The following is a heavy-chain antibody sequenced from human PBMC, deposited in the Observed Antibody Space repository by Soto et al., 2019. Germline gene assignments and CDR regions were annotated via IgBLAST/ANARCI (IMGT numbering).Heavy chain of an antibody. Sequence: EVQLLESGGGLVQPGGSLRLSCAASGFTFSSYAMSWVRQAPGKGLEWVSAISGSGGSTYYADSVKGRFTISRDNSKNTLYLQMNSLRAEDTAVSYCAKDYYGSGAINWFDPWGQGTLVTVSS. D-gene: IGHD3-10*01. CDR3: AKDYYGSGAINWFDP. CDR2: ISGSGGST. J-gene: IGHJ5*02. V-gene: IGHV3-23*01. CDR1: GFTFSSYA.